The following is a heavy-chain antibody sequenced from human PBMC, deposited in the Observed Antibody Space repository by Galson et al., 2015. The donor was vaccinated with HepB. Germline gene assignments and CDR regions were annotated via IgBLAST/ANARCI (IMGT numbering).Heavy chain of an antibody. J-gene: IGHJ5*02. CDR2: INAGNGNT. CDR1: GYTFTSYA. V-gene: IGHV1-3*01. D-gene: IGHD3-9*01. Sequence: SVKVSCKASGYTFTSYAMHWVRQAPGQRLEWMGWINAGNGNTKYSQKFQGRVTITRDTSASTAYMELSSLRSEDTAVYYCARGANKGYFDWLLSWWFDPWGQGTLVTVSS. CDR3: ARGANKGYFDWLLSWWFDP.